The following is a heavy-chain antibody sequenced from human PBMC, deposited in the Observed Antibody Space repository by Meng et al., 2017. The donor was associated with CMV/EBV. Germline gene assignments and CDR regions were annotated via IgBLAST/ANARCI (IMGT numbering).Heavy chain of an antibody. CDR2: IYYSGST. CDR3: ARARSGWYNGQNYYYYGMDV. V-gene: IGHV4-59*01. Sequence: SETLSLICTVSGGSISSYYWSWIRQPPGKGLEWIGYIYYSGSTNYNPSLKSRVTISVDTSKNQFSLKLSSVTAADTAVYYCARARSGWYNGQNYYYYGMDVWGQGTTVTVSS. J-gene: IGHJ6*02. CDR1: GGSISSYY. D-gene: IGHD6-19*01.